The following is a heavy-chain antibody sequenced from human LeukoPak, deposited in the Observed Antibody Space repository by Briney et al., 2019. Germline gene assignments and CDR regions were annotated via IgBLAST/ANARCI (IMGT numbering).Heavy chain of an antibody. Sequence: SETLSLTCTVSGGSISSSSYYWDWIRQPAGKGLEWIGNIYSGGSTYYTPSLKSRVTISVDTSKDQFSLKLSSVTAADTAIYFCARHSRSGSGGYENAFDIRGQGTMVTVSS. CDR3: ARHSRSGSGGYENAFDI. V-gene: IGHV4-39*01. CDR2: IYSGGST. D-gene: IGHD5-12*01. J-gene: IGHJ3*02. CDR1: GGSISSSSYY.